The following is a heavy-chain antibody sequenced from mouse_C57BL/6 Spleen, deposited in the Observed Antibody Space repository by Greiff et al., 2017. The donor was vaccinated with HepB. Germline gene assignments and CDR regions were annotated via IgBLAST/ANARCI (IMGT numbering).Heavy chain of an antibody. J-gene: IGHJ4*01. CDR1: GFSLTSYG. CDR2: IWSGGST. D-gene: IGHD1-1*01. Sequence: VQLVESGPGLVQPSQSLSITCTVSGFSLTSYGVHWVRQSPGKGLEWLGVIWSGGSTDYNAAFISRLSISKDNSKSQVFCKMNSLQADDTAIYYCVRNWGYYYGSSYDYYAMDYWCQGTSVTVSS. CDR3: VRNWGYYYGSSYDYYAMDY. V-gene: IGHV2-2*01.